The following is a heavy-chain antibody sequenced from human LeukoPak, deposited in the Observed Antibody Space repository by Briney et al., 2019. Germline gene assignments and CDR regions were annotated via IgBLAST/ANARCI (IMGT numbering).Heavy chain of an antibody. CDR1: GGSFSGYY. CDR2: INHSGST. J-gene: IGHJ4*02. Sequence: SETLSLTCAVYGGSFSGYYWSWIRQPPGKGLEWIGEINHSGSTNYNPSLKSRVTISVDTSKNQFSLKLSSVTAADTAVYYCARDRRGGKAAAGTWGVDYWGQGTLVTVSS. D-gene: IGHD6-13*01. CDR3: ARDRRGGKAAAGTWGVDY. V-gene: IGHV4-34*01.